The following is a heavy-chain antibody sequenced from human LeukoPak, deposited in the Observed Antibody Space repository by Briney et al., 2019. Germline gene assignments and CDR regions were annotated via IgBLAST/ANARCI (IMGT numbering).Heavy chain of an antibody. J-gene: IGHJ4*02. CDR2: IKQDGSDK. V-gene: IGHV3-7*01. Sequence: GGSLRLSCAASGFTFSSYWMSWVRQAPGEGLEWVAHIKQDGSDKYYVDSVEGRFTVSRDNAKNSLYLQMNSLRAEDTAVYYCARGGYYDSSGRNFDYWGQGTLVTVSS. D-gene: IGHD3-22*01. CDR3: ARGGYYDSSGRNFDY. CDR1: GFTFSSYW.